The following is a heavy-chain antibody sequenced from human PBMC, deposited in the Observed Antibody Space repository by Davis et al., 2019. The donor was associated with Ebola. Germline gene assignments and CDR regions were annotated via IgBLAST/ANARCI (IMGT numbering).Heavy chain of an antibody. CDR3: AREATGQSTGWYLDL. Sequence: GESLKISCVASGFTFNDYAMSWVRQAPGKGLEWVSAISGYGGNIYYTDSVKGRFTISRDNSRNTVFLQLNSLSAEDTAIYYCAREATGQSTGWYLDLWGRGTLLTVSS. V-gene: IGHV3-23*01. J-gene: IGHJ2*01. D-gene: IGHD2-2*01. CDR2: ISGYGGNI. CDR1: GFTFNDYA.